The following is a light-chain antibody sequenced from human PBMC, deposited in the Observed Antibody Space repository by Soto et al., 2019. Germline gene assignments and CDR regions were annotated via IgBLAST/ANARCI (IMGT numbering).Light chain of an antibody. J-gene: IGKJ1*01. V-gene: IGKV1-5*03. CDR1: QTISSW. Sequence: DIQMTQSPSTLSGSVGDRVTITCRASQTISSWLAWYQQKPGKAPKLLIYKASTLKSGVPSRFSDSGSGTEFTLTISSLQPDDFATYHCQHYNSYSEAFGQGTKVELK. CDR3: QHYNSYSEA. CDR2: KAS.